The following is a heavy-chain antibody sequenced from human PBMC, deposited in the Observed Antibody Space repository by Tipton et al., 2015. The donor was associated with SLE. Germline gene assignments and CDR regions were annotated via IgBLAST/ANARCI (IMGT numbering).Heavy chain of an antibody. CDR3: ARRSVQEAFDI. J-gene: IGHJ3*02. CDR1: GSSISSGYY. D-gene: IGHD1-1*01. CDR2: IYHNGDT. V-gene: IGHV4-38-2*01. Sequence: TLSLTCPVSGSSISSGYYWGWIRQPPGKGLGWIGTIYHNGDTYYKSSLKSRVTISVDTSKNHFSLKLRSVTAADTAVYFCARRSVQEAFDIWGQGTMVTVSS.